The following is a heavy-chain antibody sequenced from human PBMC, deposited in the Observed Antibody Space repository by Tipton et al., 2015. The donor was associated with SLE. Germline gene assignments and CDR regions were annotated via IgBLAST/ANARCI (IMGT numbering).Heavy chain of an antibody. J-gene: IGHJ1*01. CDR3: ARGFLYDGFQV. Sequence: GLVKPSQTLSLTCAISGDSASTNSAAWTWIRQSPSRGLEWLGRTYYMSKWYNDYAVSVKSRIIINPDTSKNQFSLQLTSVTPEDTAVYYCARGFLYDGFQVWGQGTLVTVSP. V-gene: IGHV6-1*01. CDR1: GDSASTNSAA. CDR2: TYYMSKWYN. D-gene: IGHD2-2*02.